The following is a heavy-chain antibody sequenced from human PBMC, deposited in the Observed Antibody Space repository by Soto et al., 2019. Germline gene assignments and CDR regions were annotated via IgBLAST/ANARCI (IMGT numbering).Heavy chain of an antibody. J-gene: IGHJ4*02. CDR1: GGSFGNSA. Sequence: SVKVSCKXSGGSFGNSAINWVRQTPGQGLEWLGGFIPVYRTLNYAQKFQGRVTITADESTGTAYMTLSSLASDDTAVYYCATGVIWIGYFTVDSWGQGTRVTVSS. D-gene: IGHD3-3*01. CDR3: ATGVIWIGYFTVDS. V-gene: IGHV1-69*13. CDR2: FIPVYRTL.